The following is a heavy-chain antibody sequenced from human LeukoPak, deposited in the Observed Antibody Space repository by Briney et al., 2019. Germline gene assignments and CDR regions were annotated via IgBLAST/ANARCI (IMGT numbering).Heavy chain of an antibody. CDR2: VYYSGNT. J-gene: IGHJ6*03. V-gene: IGHV4-59*12. CDR1: GGSISNYY. Sequence: SETLSLTCTVSGGSISNYYWSWIRQPPGKGLEWIGYVYYSGNTNYNPSLKSRVTISVDTSRNQFSLKLNSVTAADTAVYYCARGVAYYYYMDVWGKGTTVTVSS. CDR3: ARGVAYYYYMDV. D-gene: IGHD2-15*01.